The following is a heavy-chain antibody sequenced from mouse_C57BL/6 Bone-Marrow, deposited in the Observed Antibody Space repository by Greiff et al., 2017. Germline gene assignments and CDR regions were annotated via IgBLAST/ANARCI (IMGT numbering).Heavy chain of an antibody. CDR3: ATFITTERVY. V-gene: IGHV1-82*01. D-gene: IGHD1-1*01. CDR1: GYAFSSSW. Sequence: VKLQESGPELVKPGASVKISCKASGYAFSSSWMNWVKQRPGKGLEWIGRIYPGDGDTNYNGKFKGKATLTADKSSSTAYMQLSSLTSEDSAVYFCATFITTERVYWGQGTTLTGSS. J-gene: IGHJ2*01. CDR2: IYPGDGDT.